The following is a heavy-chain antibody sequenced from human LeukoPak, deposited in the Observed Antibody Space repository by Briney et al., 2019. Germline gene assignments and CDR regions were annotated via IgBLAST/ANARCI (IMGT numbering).Heavy chain of an antibody. CDR2: ISGSGGST. Sequence: QPGRSLRLSCAASGFTFSSYAMSWVRQAPGKGLEWVSAISGSGGSTYYADSVKGRFTISRDNSKKTLYLQMNSLRAEDTAVYYCAKDGYYYDSSGYYMMYSDLWGRGTLVTVSS. CDR3: AKDGYYYDSSGYYMMYSDL. J-gene: IGHJ2*01. CDR1: GFTFSSYA. V-gene: IGHV3-23*01. D-gene: IGHD3-22*01.